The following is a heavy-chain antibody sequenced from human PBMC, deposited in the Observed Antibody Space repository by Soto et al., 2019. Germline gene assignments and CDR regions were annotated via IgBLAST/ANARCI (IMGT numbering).Heavy chain of an antibody. J-gene: IGHJ6*01. Sequence: GGSLRLSCAASGFTFSSYGMHWVRQAPGKGLEWVAVISYDGSNKYYADSVKGRFTISRDNSKNTLYLQMNSLRAEGTAVYYCAKPNPYCSRTSCQHYYYYGMDVWGQGTTVTVSS. CDR1: GFTFSSYG. D-gene: IGHD2-2*01. CDR3: AKPNPYCSRTSCQHYYYYGMDV. CDR2: ISYDGSNK. V-gene: IGHV3-30*18.